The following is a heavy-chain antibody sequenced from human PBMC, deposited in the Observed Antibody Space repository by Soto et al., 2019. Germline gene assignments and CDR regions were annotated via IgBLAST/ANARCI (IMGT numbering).Heavy chain of an antibody. CDR2: INHSGST. D-gene: IGHD3-9*01. Sequence: SETLSLTCAVYDGSFSGYYWSWIRQPPGKGLEWIGEINHSGSTNYNPSLKSRVTISVDTSKNQFSLKLSSVTAADTAVYYCARKPSGYDILTGRPYYYMDVWGKGTRVTVS. J-gene: IGHJ6*03. V-gene: IGHV4-34*01. CDR3: ARKPSGYDILTGRPYYYMDV. CDR1: DGSFSGYY.